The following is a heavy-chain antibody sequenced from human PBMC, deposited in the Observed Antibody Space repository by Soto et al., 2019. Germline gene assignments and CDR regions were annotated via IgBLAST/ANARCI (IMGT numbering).Heavy chain of an antibody. CDR2: FRYSDNT. CDR3: ARLGGYCDRTGCYGYYALDV. CDR1: GGAISRGPYS. Sequence: SETLSITCTVSGGAISRGPYSWRCMRQTPGEGLEWIGTFRYSDNTHYNPSLESRVTIYVDASKNDFSLKVTSATVADTATYYCARLGGYCDRTGCYGYYALDVWGQGTTVTVS. D-gene: IGHD2-15*01. V-gene: IGHV4-39*02. J-gene: IGHJ6*02.